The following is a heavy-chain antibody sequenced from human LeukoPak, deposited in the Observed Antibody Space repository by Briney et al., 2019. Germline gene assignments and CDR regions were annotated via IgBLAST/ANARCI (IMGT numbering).Heavy chain of an antibody. J-gene: IGHJ6*02. D-gene: IGHD6-13*01. V-gene: IGHV1-2*02. CDR2: INPNSGGT. CDR3: ARDSVKIAAAGSYYYGMDV. Sequence: GASVKVSCKASGYTFTGYYMHWVRQAPGQALEWMGWINPNSGGTNYAQKFQGRVTMTRDTSISTAYMELSRLRSDDTAVYYCARDSVKIAAAGSYYYGMDVWGQGTTVTVSS. CDR1: GYTFTGYY.